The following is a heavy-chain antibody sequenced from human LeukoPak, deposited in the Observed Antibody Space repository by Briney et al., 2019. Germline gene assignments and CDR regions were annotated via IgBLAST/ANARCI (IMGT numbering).Heavy chain of an antibody. CDR2: IYYSGST. J-gene: IGHJ4*02. Sequence: SETLSLTCTVSGDSISSYYWSWIRQPPGKGLEWIGYIYYSGSTNYNPSLKSRVTISVDTSKNQFSLKLSSVTAADTAVYCCARSPNSSGYWGYFDYWGQGTLVTVSS. CDR3: ARSPNSSGYWGYFDY. CDR1: GDSISSYY. V-gene: IGHV4-59*01. D-gene: IGHD3-22*01.